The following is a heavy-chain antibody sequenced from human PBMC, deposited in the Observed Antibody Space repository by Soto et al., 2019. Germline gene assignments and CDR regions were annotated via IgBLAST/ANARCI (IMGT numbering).Heavy chain of an antibody. V-gene: IGHV4-34*01. CDR1: CGSFSGYY. CDR3: ARSRIQLWLPLFDY. D-gene: IGHD5-18*01. Sequence: TLSLTCAVYCGSFSGYYWSWILQPPGKGLEWIGEINHSASTNYNPSLKSRVTISVDTSKNQFSLKLSSVTAADTAVYYCARSRIQLWLPLFDYWGQGTLVTVSS. J-gene: IGHJ4*02. CDR2: INHSAST.